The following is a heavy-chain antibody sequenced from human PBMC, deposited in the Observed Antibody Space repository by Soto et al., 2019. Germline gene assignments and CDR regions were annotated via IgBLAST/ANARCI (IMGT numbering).Heavy chain of an antibody. J-gene: IGHJ4*02. V-gene: IGHV1-18*01. CDR3: ARDVGYYYDSSGYYPFDY. CDR1: GYTFTSYG. CDR2: ISAYNGNT. Sequence: GASVKVSCKASGYTFTSYGISWVRQAPGQGLEWMGWISAYNGNTNYAQKLQGRVTMTTDTSTSTAYMELRSLRSDDTAVYYCARDVGYYYDSSGYYPFDYWGQGTLVTVS. D-gene: IGHD3-22*01.